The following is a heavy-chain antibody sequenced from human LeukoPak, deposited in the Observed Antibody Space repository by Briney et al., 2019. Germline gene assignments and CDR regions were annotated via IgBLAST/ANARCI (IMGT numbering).Heavy chain of an antibody. CDR3: AKGGDTAMVLSSFDY. Sequence: GGSLRLSCAASGFTFSDYYMSWIRQAPGKGLEWVSYISSSGSTIYYADSVKGRFTISRDNAKNSLYLQMNSLRAEDTALYYCAKGGDTAMVLSSFDYWGQGTLVTASS. CDR1: GFTFSDYY. D-gene: IGHD5-18*01. CDR2: ISSSGSTI. J-gene: IGHJ4*02. V-gene: IGHV3-11*01.